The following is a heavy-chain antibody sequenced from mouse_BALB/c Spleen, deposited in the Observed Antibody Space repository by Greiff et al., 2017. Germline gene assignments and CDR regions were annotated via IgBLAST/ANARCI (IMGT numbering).Heavy chain of an antibody. Sequence: QVQLKESGAELARPGASVKLSCKASGYTFTSYWMQWVKQRPGQGLEWIGAIYPGDGDTRYTQKFKGKATLTADKSSSTAYMQLSSLASEDSAVYYCARGDYYGSSGYAMDYWGQGTSVTVSS. V-gene: IGHV1-87*01. CDR1: GYTFTSYW. J-gene: IGHJ4*01. CDR3: ARGDYYGSSGYAMDY. D-gene: IGHD1-1*01. CDR2: IYPGDGDT.